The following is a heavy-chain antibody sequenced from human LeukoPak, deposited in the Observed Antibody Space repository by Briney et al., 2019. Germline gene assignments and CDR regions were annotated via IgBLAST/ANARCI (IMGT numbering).Heavy chain of an antibody. Sequence: SETLSLTCAVYGGSFSGYYWSWIRQPPGKGLEWIGEINHSGSTNYNPSLKSRVTISVDTSKNQFSLKLSSVTAADTAVYYCAGETSPYYFDYWGQGTLVTVSS. CDR3: AGETSPYYFDY. V-gene: IGHV4-34*01. J-gene: IGHJ4*02. D-gene: IGHD2-2*01. CDR2: INHSGST. CDR1: GGSFSGYY.